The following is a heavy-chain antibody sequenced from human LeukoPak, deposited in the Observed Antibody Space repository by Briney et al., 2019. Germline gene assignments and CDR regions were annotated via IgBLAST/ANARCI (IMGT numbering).Heavy chain of an antibody. J-gene: IGHJ3*02. CDR2: IYTSGST. V-gene: IGHV4-61*02. CDR1: GGSVSSGDYS. Sequence: PSETLSLTCIVSGGSVSSGDYSWTWIRQHPGKGLEWIGRIYTSGSTNYNPSLKSRVTISVDTSKNQFSLKLSSVTAADTAVYYCARVGYDFWSGYYPDAFDIWGQGTMVTVSS. D-gene: IGHD3-3*01. CDR3: ARVGYDFWSGYYPDAFDI.